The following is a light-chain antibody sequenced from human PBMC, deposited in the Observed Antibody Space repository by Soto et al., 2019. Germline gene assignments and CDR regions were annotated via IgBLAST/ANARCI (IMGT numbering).Light chain of an antibody. CDR3: QQYNNWPPVT. V-gene: IGKV3-15*01. CDR2: GAS. J-gene: IGKJ1*01. CDR1: QSISSN. Sequence: EIVMTQSPATLSVSPGERATLSCRASQSISSNLAWYQQKPGQAPRLLIYGASTRATGIPARFSGSGSGTDFTLTISSLQSEDFVIYYCQQYNNWPPVTFGQGTKVDIK.